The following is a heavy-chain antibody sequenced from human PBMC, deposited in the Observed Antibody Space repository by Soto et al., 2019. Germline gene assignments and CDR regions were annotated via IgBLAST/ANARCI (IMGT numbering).Heavy chain of an antibody. J-gene: IGHJ3*02. CDR3: TRDLYCRDNTCYSGSEI. Sequence: EVQMVESGGGLVETGRSLRLSCATSGFTCGDYAMSWFRQAPGKGLEWVGFIRSKVHGGTTEYDTSVKGRFTISRDDSNSISYLQMNSLKTEYTAVYYCTRDLYCRDNTCYSGSEICGPGTMVTVSS. CDR1: GFTCGDYA. D-gene: IGHD2-15*01. CDR2: IRSKVHGGTT. V-gene: IGHV3-49*03.